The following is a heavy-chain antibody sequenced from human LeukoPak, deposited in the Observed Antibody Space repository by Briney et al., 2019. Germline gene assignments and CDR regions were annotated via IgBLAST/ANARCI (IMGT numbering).Heavy chain of an antibody. CDR2: IYYSGST. J-gene: IGHJ3*02. V-gene: IGHV4-31*03. Sequence: SETLSLTCTASGGSISSGGYYWSWIRQHPGKGLEWIGYIYYSGSTYYNPSLKSRVTISVDTSKNQFSLKLSSVTAADTAVYYCARSEYYYDSSGYYRLGGAFDIWGQGTMVTVSS. D-gene: IGHD3-22*01. CDR1: GGSISSGGYY. CDR3: ARSEYYYDSSGYYRLGGAFDI.